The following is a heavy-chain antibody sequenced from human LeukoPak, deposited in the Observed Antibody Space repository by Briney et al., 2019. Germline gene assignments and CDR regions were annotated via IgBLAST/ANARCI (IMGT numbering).Heavy chain of an antibody. D-gene: IGHD3-10*01. V-gene: IGHV4-34*01. J-gene: IGHJ5*02. CDR3: AGGSGSPGWFDP. Sequence: TSETLSLTCAVYGGSFSGYYWSWIRQPPGRGLEWIGEINHSGSTNYNPSLKSRVTISVDTSKNQFSLKPSSVTAADTAVYYCAGGSGSPGWFDPWGQGTLVTVSS. CDR1: GGSFSGYY. CDR2: INHSGST.